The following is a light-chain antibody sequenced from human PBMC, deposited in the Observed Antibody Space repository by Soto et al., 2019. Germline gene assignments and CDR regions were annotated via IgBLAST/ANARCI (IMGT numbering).Light chain of an antibody. CDR2: GNN. CDR1: SSNIGAGYD. Sequence: QSVLTQPPSMSGAPGQRVTFSCTGSSSNIGAGYDVHWYQQLPGKAPRLLIFGNNNRPSRVPDRFSGSKSGTSASLAITGLQAEDEADYYCQSHDNSLSDTYVFGTGTKLTVL. CDR3: QSHDNSLSDTYV. V-gene: IGLV1-40*01. J-gene: IGLJ1*01.